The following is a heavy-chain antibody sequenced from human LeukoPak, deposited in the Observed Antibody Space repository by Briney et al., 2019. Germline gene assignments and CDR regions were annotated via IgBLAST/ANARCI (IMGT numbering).Heavy chain of an antibody. Sequence: GGSLRLSCAASGFTFSDYYMSWIRQAPGKGPEWVSYISSSGSTIYYADSVKGRFTISRDNAKNSLYLQMNSLRAEDTAVYYCAREITYCSSTSCLAGGHFDYWGQGTLVTVSS. V-gene: IGHV3-11*01. CDR3: AREITYCSSTSCLAGGHFDY. J-gene: IGHJ4*02. CDR2: ISSSGSTI. CDR1: GFTFSDYY. D-gene: IGHD2-2*01.